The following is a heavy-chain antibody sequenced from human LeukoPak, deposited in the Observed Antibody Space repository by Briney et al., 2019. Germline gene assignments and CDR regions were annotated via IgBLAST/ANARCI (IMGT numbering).Heavy chain of an antibody. CDR2: ISAYNGNT. CDR1: GYTFTSYG. J-gene: IGHJ4*02. CDR3: ARVPIFGVVTAYYFDY. Sequence: ASVKVSCKASGYTFTSYGISWVRQAPGQGLEWMGWISAYNGNTNYAQKLQGRVTMTTDTSTSTAYMELRSLRSDDTAVYYCARVPIFGVVTAYYFDYWGREPWSPSPQ. V-gene: IGHV1-18*01. D-gene: IGHD3-3*01.